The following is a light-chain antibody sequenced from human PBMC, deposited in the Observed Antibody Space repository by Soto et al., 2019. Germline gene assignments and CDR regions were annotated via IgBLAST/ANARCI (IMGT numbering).Light chain of an antibody. V-gene: IGKV1-39*01. J-gene: IGKJ2*01. CDR3: QPSYITPYT. CDR2: AAS. CDR1: QTISSY. Sequence: DIQMTQSPSSLSASVGDRVTITCRASQTISSYLNWYQQKPGKAPKVLIYAASSVQSGVPSRFSGSGSGTDFTLPISSLQPEDFATYYCQPSYITPYTFGQGTKLELK.